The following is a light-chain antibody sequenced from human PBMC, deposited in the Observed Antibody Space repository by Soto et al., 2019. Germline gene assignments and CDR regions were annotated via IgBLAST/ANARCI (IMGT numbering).Light chain of an antibody. V-gene: IGKV3-15*01. CDR2: GSS. J-gene: IGKJ1*01. CDR1: QSVSSN. CDR3: QQYNNFWT. Sequence: EIVMTQSPATLSVSPVETATLSCWASQSVSSNLAWYQQKPGQAPRLLIYGSSTRATDIPARFSGSGSGTEFTLTISSLQSEDFAVYYCQQYNNFWTFDQGTKVEI.